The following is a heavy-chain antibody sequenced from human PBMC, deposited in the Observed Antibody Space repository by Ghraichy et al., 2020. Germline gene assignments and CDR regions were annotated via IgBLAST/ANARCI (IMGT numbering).Heavy chain of an antibody. CDR2: INSDGSST. J-gene: IGHJ4*02. CDR3: ARDQMVEYGDYPDY. CDR1: GFTFSGYW. D-gene: IGHD4-17*01. Sequence: GESLNISCAASGFTFSGYWMHWVRQAPGKGLVWVSRINSDGSSTRYADSVKGRFTISRDNAKNTLYLQMNSLRDEDTAVYYCARDQMVEYGDYPDYWGQGTLVTVSS. V-gene: IGHV3-74*01.